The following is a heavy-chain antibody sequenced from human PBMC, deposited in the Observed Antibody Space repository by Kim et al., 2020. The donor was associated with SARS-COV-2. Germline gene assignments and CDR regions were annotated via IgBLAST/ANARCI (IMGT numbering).Heavy chain of an antibody. CDR3: AKGSFNWNYYYFDY. D-gene: IGHD1-7*01. CDR2: ITSSSGTM. CDR1: GFTFSAFA. Sequence: GECLRLSCAASGFTFSAFAIHWVRQAPGKGMEWVSSITSSSGTMAYADSVKGRFTISRDNTKNSLFLQMNSLRTEDTALYYCAKGSFNWNYYYFDYWGQGSLVTVSS. J-gene: IGHJ4*02. V-gene: IGHV3-9*01.